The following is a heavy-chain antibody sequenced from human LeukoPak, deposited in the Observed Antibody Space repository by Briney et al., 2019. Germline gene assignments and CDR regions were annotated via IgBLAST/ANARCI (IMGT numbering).Heavy chain of an antibody. D-gene: IGHD2-15*01. CDR2: FNPSGGRT. CDR3: ARGGYCSGGSCYSNAFDI. CDR1: GYTFTTYN. V-gene: IGHV1-46*01. Sequence: ASVKVSCKASGYTFTTYNINWVRQAPGQGLEWVGIFNPSGGRTSNAQKFQGRVTMTRDMSTSTVYMELSSLRSEDTAVYYCARGGYCSGGSCYSNAFDIWGQGTMVTVSS. J-gene: IGHJ3*02.